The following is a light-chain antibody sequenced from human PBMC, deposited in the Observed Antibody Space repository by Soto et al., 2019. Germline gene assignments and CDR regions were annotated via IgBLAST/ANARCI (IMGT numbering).Light chain of an antibody. CDR3: SSYTSSSTLV. J-gene: IGLJ2*01. CDR1: SSDVGGYNY. V-gene: IGLV2-14*01. CDR2: EVS. Sequence: QSALTQPASVSGSPGQSITISCTGTSSDVGGYNYVSWYQQHPGKAPKLMIYEVSNRPSGVSNRCSGSKSGNTASLTISGLQAEDEAEYYCSSYTSSSTLVFGGGTKLTVL.